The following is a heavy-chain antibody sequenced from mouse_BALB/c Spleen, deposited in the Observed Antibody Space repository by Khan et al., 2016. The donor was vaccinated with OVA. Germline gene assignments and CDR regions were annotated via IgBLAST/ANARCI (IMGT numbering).Heavy chain of an antibody. CDR2: ISYGGNT. CDR1: GYSITSDYA. V-gene: IGHV3-2*02. J-gene: IGHJ2*01. Sequence: EVKLEVSGPGLVKPSQSLSLTCTVTGYSITSDYAWNWIRQFPGNKLEWMGYISYGGNTNYNPSLRSRISITRDTSKNQFFLQLNSVTTEDTATYYCARVYGGDFDYWGQGTTLTVSS. CDR3: ARVYGGDFDY. D-gene: IGHD1-1*01.